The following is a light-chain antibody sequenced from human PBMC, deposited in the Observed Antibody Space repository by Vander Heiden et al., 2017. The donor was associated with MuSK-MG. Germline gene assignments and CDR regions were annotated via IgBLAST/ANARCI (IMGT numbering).Light chain of an antibody. CDR1: QSVTSSY. CDR2: GAS. CDR3: QQDGSSPWT. V-gene: IGKV3-20*01. Sequence: EIVLTQSPGTLSLSPGERATLSCRASQSVTSSYLAWYQQKPGQAPRLLIYGASSRATGIPDRFSGSGSGTDFTLTISGLEPEEFAVYYCQQDGSSPWTFGQGTKVEIK. J-gene: IGKJ1*01.